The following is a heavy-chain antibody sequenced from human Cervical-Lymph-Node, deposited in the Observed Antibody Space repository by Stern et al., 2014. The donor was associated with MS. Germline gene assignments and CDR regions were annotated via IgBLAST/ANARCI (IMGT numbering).Heavy chain of an antibody. J-gene: IGHJ4*02. D-gene: IGHD5-24*01. CDR2: VSFSGST. Sequence: QLQLQESGPGLLKPSKTLSLSCTVSGVSISSGGYYWSWIRQRQGKGLEWIGYVSFSGSTSYNPSVTSRVSISVDTSKNQFSLNLRSVTAADTAVYYCANGGDDYNPIDYWGQGTLVIVST. CDR1: GVSISSGGYY. V-gene: IGHV4-31*03. CDR3: ANGGDDYNPIDY.